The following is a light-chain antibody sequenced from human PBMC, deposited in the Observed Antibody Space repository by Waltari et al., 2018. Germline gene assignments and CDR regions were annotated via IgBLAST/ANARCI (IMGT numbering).Light chain of an antibody. CDR2: GVS. Sequence: ETVMTQSPATLSVSPGDIFTLSCRASQSVSSKVSWYQQKPGQVPSLLLYGVSTRATGVPARFSGSGSGTEFTLSISSLQSEDFAVYFCDQYFYWPYTFGQGTKLELK. J-gene: IGKJ2*01. CDR1: QSVSSK. V-gene: IGKV3-15*01. CDR3: DQYFYWPYT.